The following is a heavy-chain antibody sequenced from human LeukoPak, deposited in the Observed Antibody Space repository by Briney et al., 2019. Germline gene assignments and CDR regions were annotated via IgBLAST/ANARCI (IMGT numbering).Heavy chain of an antibody. J-gene: IGHJ4*02. D-gene: IGHD6-19*01. V-gene: IGHV4-59*08. Sequence: SETMSLTCTVSGGSINSHYWSWIRQPPGEGLEWIGDIYYKGSPNYNPSLKSRVTISVDTSKNHLSLKLTSVLAADTAIYYCVRRDNTGWNYFDYWGQGILVTVSS. CDR2: IYYKGSP. CDR3: VRRDNTGWNYFDY. CDR1: GGSINSHY.